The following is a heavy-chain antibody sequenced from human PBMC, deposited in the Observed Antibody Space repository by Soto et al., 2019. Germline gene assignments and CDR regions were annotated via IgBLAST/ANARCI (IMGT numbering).Heavy chain of an antibody. CDR2: IIPMLDSA. D-gene: IGHD3-22*01. CDR3: ARTYHYASGGKTYFYHGMDV. CDR1: GGTVANYA. Sequence: SVKGSGKASGGTVANYAITWVRQAPGQGLEWMAGIIPMLDSANYAEKFQDRVTITADESTSTAYMEVSSLRSEDTAVYYCARTYHYASGGKTYFYHGMDVWGQGTTVTVSS. V-gene: IGHV1-69*13. J-gene: IGHJ6*02.